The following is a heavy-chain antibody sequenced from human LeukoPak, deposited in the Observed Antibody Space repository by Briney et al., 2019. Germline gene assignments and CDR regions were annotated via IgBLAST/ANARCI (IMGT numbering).Heavy chain of an antibody. Sequence: PSETLSLTCAVSGGSISSSNWWSWVRQPPAKGLGWIGEIYHSGSTNYNPSLKSRVTISVDKSKNQFSLKLSSVTAADTAVYYCAREASSGWNDAFDIWGQGTMVTVSS. V-gene: IGHV4-4*02. D-gene: IGHD6-19*01. J-gene: IGHJ3*02. CDR1: GGSISSSNW. CDR2: IYHSGST. CDR3: AREASSGWNDAFDI.